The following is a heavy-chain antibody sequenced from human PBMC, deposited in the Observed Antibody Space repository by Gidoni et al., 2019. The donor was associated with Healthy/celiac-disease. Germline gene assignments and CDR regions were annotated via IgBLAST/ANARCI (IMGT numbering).Heavy chain of an antibody. CDR2: ISSSSSYI. D-gene: IGHD5-12*01. V-gene: IGHV3-21*01. CDR1: GFTFSRYS. CDR3: ARERGGYVQSLYAFDI. Sequence: EVQLVESVGGLVKPGGSLRLSCAASGFTFSRYSMNWVRQAPGKGLEWVSSISSSSSYIYYADSVKGRFTISRDNAKNSLYLQMNSLRAEDTAVYYCARERGGYVQSLYAFDIWGQGTMVTVSS. J-gene: IGHJ3*02.